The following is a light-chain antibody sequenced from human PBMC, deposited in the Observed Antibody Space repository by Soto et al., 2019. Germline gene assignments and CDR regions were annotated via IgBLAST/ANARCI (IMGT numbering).Light chain of an antibody. CDR1: QSISSG. V-gene: IGKV1-5*01. CDR2: DAS. J-gene: IGKJ1*01. Sequence: DIQMTQSPSTLSASVGDRVTITCRASQSISSGLAWYQQKTGKAPKVLIYDASTLEGGVPSRFSGSGSGTEFTLIIRSLQAEDFASYYCQQYNSYPWTFGQGTKVEIK. CDR3: QQYNSYPWT.